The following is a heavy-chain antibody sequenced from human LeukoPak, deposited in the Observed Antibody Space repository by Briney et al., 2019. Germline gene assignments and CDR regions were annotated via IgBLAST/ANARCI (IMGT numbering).Heavy chain of an antibody. V-gene: IGHV3-64*01. CDR3: ARDTWDYYSSSYYFDY. J-gene: IGHJ4*02. D-gene: IGHD6-6*01. CDR2: ISSNGGST. CDR1: GFTFSSYA. Sequence: GGSPRLSCAASGFTFSSYAMHWVRQAPGKGLEYVSAISSNGGSTYYANSVKGRFTISRDNSKNTLYLQMGSLRAEDMAVYYCARDTWDYYSSSYYFDYWGQGTLVTVSS.